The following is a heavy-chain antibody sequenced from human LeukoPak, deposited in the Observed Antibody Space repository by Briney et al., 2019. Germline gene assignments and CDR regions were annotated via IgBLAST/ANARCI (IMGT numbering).Heavy chain of an antibody. Sequence: ASVKASCKASGYTFTSYAMNWVRQAPGQGLEWMGWINTNTGNPTYAQGFTGRFVFSLDTSVSTAYLQISSLKAEDTAMYYCARRIDYHDTRGYSDAFDIWGQGTMVTVSS. CDR2: INTNTGNP. V-gene: IGHV7-4-1*02. J-gene: IGHJ3*02. D-gene: IGHD3-22*01. CDR1: GYTFTSYA. CDR3: ARRIDYHDTRGYSDAFDI.